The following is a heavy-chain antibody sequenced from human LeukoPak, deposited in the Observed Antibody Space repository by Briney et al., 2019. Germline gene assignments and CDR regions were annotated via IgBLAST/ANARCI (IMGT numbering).Heavy chain of an antibody. Sequence: GGSLRLSCAASGFTVSSNYMSWVRQAPGKGLEWVSVIYSCGSTYYADSVKGRFTISRDNSKNTLYLQMNSLRAEDTAVYYCARGDPLEAFDIWGQGTMVTVSS. J-gene: IGHJ3*02. CDR2: IYSCGST. V-gene: IGHV3-66*01. CDR3: ARGDPLEAFDI. CDR1: GFTVSSNY. D-gene: IGHD3-3*01.